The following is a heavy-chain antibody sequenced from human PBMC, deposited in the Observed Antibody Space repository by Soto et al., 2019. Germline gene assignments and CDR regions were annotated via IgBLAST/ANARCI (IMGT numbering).Heavy chain of an antibody. CDR3: ARDRCSSTNCYYDY. CDR2: IYSGGST. V-gene: IGHV3-53*02. J-gene: IGHJ4*02. D-gene: IGHD2-2*01. CDR1: GFAVSSNY. Sequence: EVQLVETGGGLIQPGGSLRLSCAASGFAVSSNYMSWVRQAPGKGLEWVSVIYSGGSTYYADSVKGRFTLYRDNSKNTLYLQMNSLRAEDTAVYYCARDRCSSTNCYYDYWGQGILVTVSS.